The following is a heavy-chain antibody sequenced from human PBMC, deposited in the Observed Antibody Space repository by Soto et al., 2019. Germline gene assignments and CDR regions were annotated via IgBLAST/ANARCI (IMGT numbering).Heavy chain of an antibody. V-gene: IGHV4-34*01. CDR2: INHSGST. D-gene: IGHD6-6*01. J-gene: IGHJ5*02. CDR3: ASRFRNKSPEYSSSSCLVWFDT. CDR1: DYG. Sequence: DYGWRRIIKNPRKRLEWIGEINHSGSTNYNPSLKSRVTISVDTSKNQFSLKLSSVTAADTAVYYCASRFRNKSPEYSSSSCLVWFDTWGQAILLSVPS.